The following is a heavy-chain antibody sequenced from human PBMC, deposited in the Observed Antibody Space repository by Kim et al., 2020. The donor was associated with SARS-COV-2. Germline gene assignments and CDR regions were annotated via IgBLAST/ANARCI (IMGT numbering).Heavy chain of an antibody. CDR3: AKERVQGYCSGGSCHPFDY. V-gene: IGHV3-30*02. D-gene: IGHD2-15*01. Sequence: GRFTISRDNSKNTLYLQMNSLRAEDTAVYYCAKERVQGYCSGGSCHPFDYWGQGTLVTVSS. J-gene: IGHJ4*02.